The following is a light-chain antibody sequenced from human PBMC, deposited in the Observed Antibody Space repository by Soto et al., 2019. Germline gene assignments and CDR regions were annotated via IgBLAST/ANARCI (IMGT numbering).Light chain of an antibody. CDR2: DVS. V-gene: IGKV1-5*01. Sequence: DIKLTQSPSTLSASLGDSVTITCRASQNIDTSLAWYQHKPGKAPKLLMFDVSNLESGVPSRFSGSGSGTDFTLTISSLQPEDVATYYCQKYNSAPFTFGQGTRLEIK. CDR3: QKYNSAPFT. CDR1: QNIDTS. J-gene: IGKJ5*01.